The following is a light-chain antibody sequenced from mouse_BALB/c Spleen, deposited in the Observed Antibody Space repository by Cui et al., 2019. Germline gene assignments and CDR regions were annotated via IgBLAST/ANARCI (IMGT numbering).Light chain of an antibody. V-gene: IGKV4-80*01. Sequence: MGLTQTTAIMSAALGGEIPLTSSGSTGVSYMHWYQQKSGQSPKLLIYSTSNLASGVPARFRGSGSGTVFPLTISTVEAEDSADYFCHQYSSYPWTFGGGTKLEIK. CDR3: HQYSSYPWT. CDR2: STS. J-gene: IGKJ1*01. CDR1: TGVSY.